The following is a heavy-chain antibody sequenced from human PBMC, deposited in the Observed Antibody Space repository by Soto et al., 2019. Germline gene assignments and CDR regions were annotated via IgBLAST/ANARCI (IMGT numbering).Heavy chain of an antibody. Sequence: QVQLVQSGAEVKKPGSSMKVSCKASGGTFSSYAISWVRQAPGQGLEWMGGIIPIFGTANYAQKFQGRVTITADESTSTAYMELSSLRSEDTAVYYCARGGVYCGGDCYYPFDYWGQGTLVTVSS. CDR1: GGTFSSYA. CDR2: IIPIFGTA. CDR3: ARGGVYCGGDCYYPFDY. V-gene: IGHV1-69*01. D-gene: IGHD2-21*02. J-gene: IGHJ4*02.